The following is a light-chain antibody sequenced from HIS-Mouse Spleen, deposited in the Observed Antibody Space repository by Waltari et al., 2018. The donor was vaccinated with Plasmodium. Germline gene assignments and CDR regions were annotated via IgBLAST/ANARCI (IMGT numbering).Light chain of an antibody. V-gene: IGKV3D-7*01. J-gene: IGKJ2*01. CDR2: GAS. CDR3: QQDYNLPYT. CDR1: QSVSSSH. Sequence: EIVMTQSPATLSLSPGERAPLSCRASQSVSSSHLSWYQQTPGRAPRLLIYGASTRATGIPARFSGSGSGTDFTLTISSLQPEDCAVYYCQQDYNLPYTFGQGTKLEIK.